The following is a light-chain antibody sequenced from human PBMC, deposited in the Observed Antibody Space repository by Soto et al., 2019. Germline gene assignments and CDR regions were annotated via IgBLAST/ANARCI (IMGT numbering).Light chain of an antibody. V-gene: IGLV2-14*01. J-gene: IGLJ1*01. CDR1: SSDVGGYNY. CDR3: NSYTSSSTLYV. CDR2: DVS. Sequence: QSALTQPASVSGSPGQSITISCTGTSSDVGGYNYVSWYQQHPGKAPKLMIFDVSNRPSGVSNRFSGSKSGNTASLTISGPQAEDEADYYCNSYTSSSTLYVFGTGTKGTGL.